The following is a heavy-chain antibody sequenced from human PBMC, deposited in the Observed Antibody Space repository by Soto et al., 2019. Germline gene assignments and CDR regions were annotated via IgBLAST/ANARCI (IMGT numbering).Heavy chain of an antibody. CDR1: GFSFNSYA. Sequence: GGSLRLSCVASGFSFNSYAMTWVRQAPGKGLEWVSTISGNGGTTHYADAVKGRFTISRDNSKNTLYLQMNSLRAEDTAVYYCAKARGDRGYYSNYFDPWGQGTLVTVSS. CDR3: AKARGDRGYYSNYFDP. V-gene: IGHV3-23*01. J-gene: IGHJ5*02. D-gene: IGHD3-3*01. CDR2: ISGNGGTT.